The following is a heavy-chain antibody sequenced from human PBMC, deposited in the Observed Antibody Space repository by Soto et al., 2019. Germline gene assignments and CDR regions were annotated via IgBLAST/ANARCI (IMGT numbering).Heavy chain of an antibody. D-gene: IGHD4-17*01. CDR2: IYYSGST. Sequence: SETLSLTCTVSGGSVSSGIYYWSWIRQPPGKGLEWIGYIYYSGSTNYNPSLKSRVTISVDTSKNQLSLKLSSVTAADTAVYYCATSSPGDYVWFDPWGQGTLVTVSS. CDR3: ATSSPGDYVWFDP. J-gene: IGHJ5*02. CDR1: GGSVSSGIYY. V-gene: IGHV4-61*01.